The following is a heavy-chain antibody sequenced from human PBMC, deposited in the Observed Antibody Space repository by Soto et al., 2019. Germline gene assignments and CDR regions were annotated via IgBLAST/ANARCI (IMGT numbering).Heavy chain of an antibody. CDR2: MYFGGTT. V-gene: IGHV4-59*08. CDR3: ARLGGFFQALDS. CDR1: GGSISPYY. J-gene: IGHJ4*02. Sequence: QVQLQESGPGLVKPSETLSLTCTVSGGSISPYYWSWIRQPPGKGLEWIGYMYFGGTTKYTPSLRSRVSMSVETAKNQFSLKLTSVTAADTAVYYCARLGGFFQALDSWGQGTLVTVSS. D-gene: IGHD2-15*01.